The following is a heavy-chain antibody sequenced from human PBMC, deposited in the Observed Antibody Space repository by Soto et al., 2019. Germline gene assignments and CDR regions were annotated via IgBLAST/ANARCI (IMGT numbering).Heavy chain of an antibody. D-gene: IGHD3-10*01. CDR2: ISGGGQSA. CDR1: GFKISNHA. J-gene: IGHJ4*02. V-gene: IGHV3-23*01. Sequence: PGGSLRLSCAVSGFKISNHAMTWVRQAPGEGLEWVAVISGGGQSAHYADSVRGRFTISRDNVNDTLYLQMNNLRAEDSGLYYCTRGPRPISTGTGAYWGQGTQVTVSS. CDR3: TRGPRPISTGTGAY.